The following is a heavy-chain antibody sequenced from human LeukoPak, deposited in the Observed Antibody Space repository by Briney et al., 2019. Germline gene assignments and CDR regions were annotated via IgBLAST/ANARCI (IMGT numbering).Heavy chain of an antibody. CDR2: IYTSGST. CDR1: GGSISSYY. V-gene: IGHV4-4*09. D-gene: IGHD3-22*01. J-gene: IGHJ4*02. CDR3: ARQHYDSSGYYFDY. Sequence: SETLSLTCTVSGGSISSYYWSWIRQPPGKGLEWIGYIYTSGSTNYNPSLKSRVTISVDTSKNQLSLKLSSVTAADTAVYYCARQHYDSSGYYFDYWGQGTLVTVSS.